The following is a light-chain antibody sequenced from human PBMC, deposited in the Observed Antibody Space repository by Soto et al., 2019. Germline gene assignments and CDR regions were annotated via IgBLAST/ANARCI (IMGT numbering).Light chain of an antibody. CDR2: DAS. J-gene: IGKJ2*01. CDR1: QSVSSY. CDR3: QQYDSSPYT. Sequence: EIVLTQSPATLSLSPGERATLSCRASQSVSSYLAWYQQKPGQAPRLLIYDASNRATGIPARFSGSGSGTDFTLTISRLEPEDFAVYYCQQYDSSPYTFGQGTKVDI. V-gene: IGKV3-11*01.